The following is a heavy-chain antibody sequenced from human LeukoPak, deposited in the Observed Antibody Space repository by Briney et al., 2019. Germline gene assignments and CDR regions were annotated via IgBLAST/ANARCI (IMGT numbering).Heavy chain of an antibody. CDR2: ISSGSSYI. J-gene: IGHJ4*02. D-gene: IGHD3-10*01. V-gene: IGHV3-21*01. CDR1: GFTFDDYA. CDR3: ARDRRYGSGSPKVREFDY. Sequence: GRSLRLSCAASGFTFDDYAMHWVRQAPGTGLEWVSSISSGSSYIYYADSVKGRFTISRDNAKNSLYLQMNSLRAEDTAVYYCARDRRYGSGSPKVREFDYWGQGTLVTVSS.